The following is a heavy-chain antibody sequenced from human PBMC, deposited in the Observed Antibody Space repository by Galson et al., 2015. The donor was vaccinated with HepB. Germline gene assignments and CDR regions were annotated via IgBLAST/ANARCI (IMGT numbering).Heavy chain of an antibody. Sequence: SVKVSCKASGYTFTGYYMHWVRQAPGQGLERMGWINPNSGGTNYAQKFQGRVTMTRDTSISTAYMELSRLRSDDTAVYYCATTIAAAGTGGYYFDYWGQGTLVTVSS. D-gene: IGHD6-13*01. CDR1: GYTFTGYY. CDR3: ATTIAAAGTGGYYFDY. CDR2: INPNSGGT. V-gene: IGHV1-2*02. J-gene: IGHJ4*02.